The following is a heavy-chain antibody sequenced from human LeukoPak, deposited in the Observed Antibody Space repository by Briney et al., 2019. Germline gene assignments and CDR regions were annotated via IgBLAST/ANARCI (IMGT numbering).Heavy chain of an antibody. Sequence: SVKVSCKASGGTFSSYAISWVRQAPGQGLEWMGGIIPIFGTANYAQKFQGRVTITADESTSTAYMELSSLRSEDTAVYYCARASSSTSPLGYYYMDVWGKGTTVTVSS. V-gene: IGHV1-69*13. D-gene: IGHD2-2*01. CDR3: ARASSSTSPLGYYYMDV. CDR1: GGTFSSYA. CDR2: IIPIFGTA. J-gene: IGHJ6*03.